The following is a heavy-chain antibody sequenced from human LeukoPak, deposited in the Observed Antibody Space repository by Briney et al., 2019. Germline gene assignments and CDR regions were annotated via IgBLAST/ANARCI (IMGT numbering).Heavy chain of an antibody. Sequence: GGSLRLSCAASGFTFSSYWMSWVRQAPGKGLEWVANIKQDGSEKYYVDSVKGRFTISRDNAKNSLYLQMNSLRAEDTAVYYCARGHVSDTLGDLYGGFDYWGQGTLVTVSS. D-gene: IGHD3-16*01. J-gene: IGHJ4*02. CDR2: IKQDGSEK. V-gene: IGHV3-7*03. CDR3: ARGHVSDTLGDLYGGFDY. CDR1: GFTFSSYW.